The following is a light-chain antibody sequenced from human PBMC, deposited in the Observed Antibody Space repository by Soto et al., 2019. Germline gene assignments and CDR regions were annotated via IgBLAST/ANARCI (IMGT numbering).Light chain of an antibody. V-gene: IGLV1-44*01. Sequence: QSALTQPPSASGTPGQRVTISCSGSSSNIGSNYVYWYQQLPGTAPKLLIYSNNQRPSGVPDRFSGSKSGTSASLAISGLQSEDEADYYCAAWDDSLNGHYGCGTGTKV. CDR2: SNN. CDR1: SSNIGSNY. CDR3: AAWDDSLNGHYG. J-gene: IGLJ1*01.